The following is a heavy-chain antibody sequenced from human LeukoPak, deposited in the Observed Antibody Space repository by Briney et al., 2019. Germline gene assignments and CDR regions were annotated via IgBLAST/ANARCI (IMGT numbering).Heavy chain of an antibody. CDR1: GFSFSSYS. CDR3: ARDAPIVGATMSYFDY. D-gene: IGHD1-26*01. J-gene: IGHJ4*02. V-gene: IGHV3-21*04. CDR2: ISYSSSYI. Sequence: GGPLRLSCAASGFSFSSYSMNWVRQAPGKGLEWVSLISYSSSYIYYADSVKGRFTISRDNAKNSLYLQMNSLRSDDTAVYYCARDAPIVGATMSYFDYWGQGALVTVSS.